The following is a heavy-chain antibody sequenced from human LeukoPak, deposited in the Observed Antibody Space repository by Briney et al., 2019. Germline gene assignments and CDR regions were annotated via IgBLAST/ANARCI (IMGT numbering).Heavy chain of an antibody. V-gene: IGHV4-30-4*08. CDR3: ARTEVSSASEDY. D-gene: IGHD6-19*01. CDR1: GGSISSGDYY. J-gene: IGHJ4*02. Sequence: SETLSLTCTVSGGSISSGDYYWGWIRQPPGKGLEWIGYVYYSGSTYYNPSLKSRVTISLHTSKNQFSLKLSSVTAADTAVYYCARTEVSSASEDYWGQGTLVTVSS. CDR2: VYYSGST.